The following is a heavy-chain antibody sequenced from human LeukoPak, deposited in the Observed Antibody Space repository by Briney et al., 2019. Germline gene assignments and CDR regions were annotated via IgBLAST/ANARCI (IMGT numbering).Heavy chain of an antibody. V-gene: IGHV3-7*03. Sequence: PGGSLRLSCAVSGFTFSGFWMSWSRQAPGKGLEWVASINSDGSEGYYADVVKGRFTISRDNAKNSLYLQINSLRAEDTAVYYCARGISGSYGRDYWGQGTLVTVSS. CDR1: GFTFSGFW. D-gene: IGHD1-26*01. CDR2: INSDGSEG. CDR3: ARGISGSYGRDY. J-gene: IGHJ4*02.